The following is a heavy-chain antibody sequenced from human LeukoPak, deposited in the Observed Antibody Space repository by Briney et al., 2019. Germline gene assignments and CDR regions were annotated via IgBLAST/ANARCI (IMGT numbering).Heavy chain of an antibody. Sequence: GRSLRLSCAASGFTLNTYWMSWVRQAPGKGLEWVANIKQDGSEKYYVDSVKGRFTISRDNAKNSLYLQMSSLRVDDTAAYYCARGGGDFWSGYYPSWFDYWGQGTLVTVSS. V-gene: IGHV3-7*01. J-gene: IGHJ4*02. CDR2: IKQDGSEK. CDR1: GFTLNTYW. CDR3: ARGGGDFWSGYYPSWFDY. D-gene: IGHD3-3*01.